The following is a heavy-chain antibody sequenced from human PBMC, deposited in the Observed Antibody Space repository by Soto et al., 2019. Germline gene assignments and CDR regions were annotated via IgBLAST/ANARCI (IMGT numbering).Heavy chain of an antibody. Sequence: ASVKVSCKASGYTFTSYGISWVRPAPGQGLELMGYISAYNCNTNYAQKLQGRVTMTTDTSTRTAYLELRSMRSDDTAVYYCAIDAEARRSGWVGDYYCKYGMDIWDQETTVAVSS. D-gene: IGHD6-19*01. CDR2: ISAYNCNT. V-gene: IGHV1-18*04. CDR1: GYTFTSYG. CDR3: AIDAEARRSGWVGDYYCKYGMDI. J-gene: IGHJ6*02.